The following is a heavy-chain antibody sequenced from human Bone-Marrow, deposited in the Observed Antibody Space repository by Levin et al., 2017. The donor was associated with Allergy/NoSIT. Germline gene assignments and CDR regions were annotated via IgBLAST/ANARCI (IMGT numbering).Heavy chain of an antibody. Sequence: GGSLRLSCAASGFTFSSYEMNWVRQAPGKGLEWVSYISSSGSTIYYADSVKGRFTISRDNAKNSLYLQMNSLRAEDTAVYYCARGGAAAGRVDYWGQGTLVTVSS. CDR2: ISSSGSTI. CDR1: GFTFSSYE. D-gene: IGHD6-13*01. V-gene: IGHV3-48*03. J-gene: IGHJ4*02. CDR3: ARGGAAAGRVDY.